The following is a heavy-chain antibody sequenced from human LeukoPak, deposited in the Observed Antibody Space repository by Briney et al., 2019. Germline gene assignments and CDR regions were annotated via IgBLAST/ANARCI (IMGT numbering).Heavy chain of an antibody. Sequence: KPSETLSLTCTVSGGSISSSSYYWGWIRQPPGKGLEWIGSIYYSGSTYYNPSLKSRVTISVDTSKNQFSLKLSSVTAADTAVFYCARLVDGRWSGTTCYFDYWGQGTLVTVSS. J-gene: IGHJ4*02. D-gene: IGHD3-3*01. V-gene: IGHV4-39*07. CDR1: GGSISSSSYY. CDR3: ARLVDGRWSGTTCYFDY. CDR2: IYYSGST.